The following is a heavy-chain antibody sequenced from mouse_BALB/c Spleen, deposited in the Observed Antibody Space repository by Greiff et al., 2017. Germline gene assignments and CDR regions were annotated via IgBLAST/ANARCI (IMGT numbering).Heavy chain of an antibody. D-gene: IGHD1-1*01. Sequence: VQLQQSGAELVKPGASVKLSCTASGFNIKDTYMHWVKQRPEQGLEWIGRIDPANGNTKYDPKFQGKATITADTSSNTACLQLSSLTAEDTAVYYCARGSSSSYAMDYWGQGTSVTVSS. J-gene: IGHJ4*01. CDR2: IDPANGNT. CDR3: ARGSSSSYAMDY. CDR1: GFNIKDTY. V-gene: IGHV14-3*02.